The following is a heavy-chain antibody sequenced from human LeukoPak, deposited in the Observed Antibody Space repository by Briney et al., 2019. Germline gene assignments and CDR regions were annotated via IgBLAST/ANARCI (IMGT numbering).Heavy chain of an antibody. CDR1: GGSFSGYY. V-gene: IGHV4-34*01. J-gene: IGHJ5*02. Sequence: SETLSLTCAVYGGSFSGYYWSWIRQPPGKGLEWMGEINHSGSTNYNPSLKSRVTISVDTSKNQFSLKLSSVTAEDTAVYYCAREYKGQQLVYPQYNWFEPWGQGTLVTVSS. D-gene: IGHD6-13*01. CDR3: AREYKGQQLVYPQYNWFEP. CDR2: INHSGST.